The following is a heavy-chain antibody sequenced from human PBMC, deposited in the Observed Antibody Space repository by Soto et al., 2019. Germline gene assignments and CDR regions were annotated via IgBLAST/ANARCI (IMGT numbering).Heavy chain of an antibody. Sequence: ASVKVSCKASGYTFTSYDINWVRQATGQGLEWMGWKNPNSGNTGYAQKFQGRVTMTRNTSISTAYMELSSLRSEDTAVYYCARVTSEWLHYYYYYMDVWGKGTTVTVSS. D-gene: IGHD3-3*01. V-gene: IGHV1-8*01. CDR1: GYTFTSYD. J-gene: IGHJ6*03. CDR2: KNPNSGNT. CDR3: ARVTSEWLHYYYYYMDV.